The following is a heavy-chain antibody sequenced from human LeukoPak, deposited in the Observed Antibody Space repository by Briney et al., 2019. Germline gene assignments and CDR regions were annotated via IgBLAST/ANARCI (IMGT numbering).Heavy chain of an antibody. Sequence: SETLSLTCTVSGGSISSYYWSWIRQPPGKGLEWIGYIYYSGSTNYNPSLKSRVTISVDTSKNQFSLKLSSVTAADTAVYYCARGRKPLPSWYIGYYFDYWGQGTLVTVSS. CDR1: GGSISSYY. CDR2: IYYSGST. V-gene: IGHV4-59*01. D-gene: IGHD6-13*01. J-gene: IGHJ4*02. CDR3: ARGRKPLPSWYIGYYFDY.